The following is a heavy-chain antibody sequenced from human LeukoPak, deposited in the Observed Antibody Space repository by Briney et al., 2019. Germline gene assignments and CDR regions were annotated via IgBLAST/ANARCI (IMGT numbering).Heavy chain of an antibody. CDR1: GFTLNNYW. J-gene: IGHJ4*02. Sequence: GSLRLSCAASGFTLNNYWMNWVRQAPGKGLEWIGEINHSGSTNYNPSLKSRVTISVDTSKDQFSLKLSSVTAADTAVYYCARANYNLVDYWGQGTLVTVSS. D-gene: IGHD1-20*01. V-gene: IGHV4-34*01. CDR2: INHSGST. CDR3: ARANYNLVDY.